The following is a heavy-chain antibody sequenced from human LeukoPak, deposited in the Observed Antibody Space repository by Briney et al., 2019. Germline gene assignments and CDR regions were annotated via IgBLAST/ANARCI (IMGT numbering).Heavy chain of an antibody. CDR3: ATFVIGTAGNYFDH. Sequence: ASETLSLTCTVSGGSISSSSYYWGWIRQPPRKGLEWIGYIYYDGSTKYNPSLKSRVTISIDTSKSQFSLKLSSVTAADTAIYYCATFVIGTAGNYFDHWGQGTLVTVSS. V-gene: IGHV4-61*05. J-gene: IGHJ4*02. CDR2: IYYDGST. CDR1: GGSISSSSYY. D-gene: IGHD3-16*02.